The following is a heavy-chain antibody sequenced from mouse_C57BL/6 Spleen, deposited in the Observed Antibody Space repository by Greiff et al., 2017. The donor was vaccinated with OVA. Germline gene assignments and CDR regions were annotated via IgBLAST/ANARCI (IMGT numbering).Heavy chain of an antibody. J-gene: IGHJ2*01. V-gene: IGHV2-5*01. CDR2: IWRGGST. CDR3: AKNDYDLYYFDY. Sequence: VQGVESGPGLVQPSQSLSITCTVSGFSLTSYGVHWVRQSPGKGLEWLGVIWRGGSTDYNAAFMSRLSITKDNSKSQVFFKMNSLQADDTAIYYCAKNDYDLYYFDYWGQGTTLTVSS. CDR1: GFSLTSYG. D-gene: IGHD2-4*01.